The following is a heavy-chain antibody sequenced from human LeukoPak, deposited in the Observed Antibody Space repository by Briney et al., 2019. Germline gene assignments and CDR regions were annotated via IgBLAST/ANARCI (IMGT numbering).Heavy chain of an antibody. CDR1: GGTFSSYA. CDR2: IIPILGIA. J-gene: IGHJ6*02. CDR3: ARLLHQDYYYGMDV. Sequence: SVKVSCKASGGTFSSYAISWVRQAPGQGLEWMGRIIPILGIANYAQKFQGRVTITADKSTSTAYMELSSLRSEDTAAYYCARLLHQDYYYGMDVWGQGTTVTVSS. V-gene: IGHV1-69*04.